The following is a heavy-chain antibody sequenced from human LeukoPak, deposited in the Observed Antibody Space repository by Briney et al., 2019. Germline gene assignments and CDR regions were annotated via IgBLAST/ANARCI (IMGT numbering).Heavy chain of an antibody. CDR3: AREVAVAGLASDY. V-gene: IGHV3-7*03. CDR2: IKQDGSEK. J-gene: IGHJ4*02. CDR1: GFTFSSYW. Sequence: PGGSLRLSCAASGFTFSSYWMSWVRQAPGKGLEWVANIKQDGSEKYYVDSVKGRFTISRDNAKSSLYLEMNSLRAEDTAVYYCAREVAVAGLASDYWGQGTLVTVSS. D-gene: IGHD6-19*01.